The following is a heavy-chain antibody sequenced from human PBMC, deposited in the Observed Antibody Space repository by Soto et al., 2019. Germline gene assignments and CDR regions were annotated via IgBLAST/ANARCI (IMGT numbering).Heavy chain of an antibody. Sequence: QVQLVESGGGVVQPGRSLRLSCAASGFTFSSYGMHWVRQAPGKGLEWVAVISYDGSNKYYADSVKGRFTISRDNSKNTRYLQMISLRAEDTDVYYCATEQTTEGAFDIWGQGTMVTVSS. CDR2: ISYDGSNK. CDR1: GFTFSSYG. V-gene: IGHV3-30*03. J-gene: IGHJ3*02. CDR3: ATEQTTEGAFDI. D-gene: IGHD4-4*01.